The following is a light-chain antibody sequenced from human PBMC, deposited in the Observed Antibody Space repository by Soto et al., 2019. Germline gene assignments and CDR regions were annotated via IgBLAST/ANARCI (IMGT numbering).Light chain of an antibody. CDR1: QSVSSNH. V-gene: IGKV3-20*01. CDR2: GAS. Sequence: EIVLTQSPGSLSLSPRETATLSCRASQSVSSNHLAWYQQKPGQAPRLLIYGASRRATGIPDRFSGSGSGSDFTLTISRLEPEDFAVYYCQQYGSSGTFGQGTKVDIK. CDR3: QQYGSSGT. J-gene: IGKJ1*01.